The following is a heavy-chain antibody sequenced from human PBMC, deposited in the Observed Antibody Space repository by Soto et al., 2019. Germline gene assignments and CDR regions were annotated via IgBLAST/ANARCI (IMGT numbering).Heavy chain of an antibody. D-gene: IGHD2-21*02. J-gene: IGHJ1*01. CDR2: ISSDGINE. Sequence: QVHLVESGGGVAQPGRSLRLSCAASGFTFSSYGMHWFRQAPGKGLEWVAAISSDGINENYADSVKGRFTISRDNSKNTLYLQMNSLRVEDTAVYYCAKEEHIVVVTAIPAEYFQHWGQGTLVTVSS. V-gene: IGHV3-30*18. CDR3: AKEEHIVVVTAIPAEYFQH. CDR1: GFTFSSYG.